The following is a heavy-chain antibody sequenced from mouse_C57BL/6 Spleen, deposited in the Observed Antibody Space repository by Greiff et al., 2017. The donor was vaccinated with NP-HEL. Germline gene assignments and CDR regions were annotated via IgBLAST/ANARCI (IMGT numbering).Heavy chain of an antibody. D-gene: IGHD2-5*01. CDR2: IDPSDSET. CDR1: RYTFTSYW. V-gene: IGHV1-52*01. CDR3: ARSNRGWYFDV. J-gene: IGHJ1*03. Sequence: QVQLQQPGAELVRPGSSVKLSCKASRYTFTSYWMHWVKQRPIQGLEWIGNIDPSDSETHYNQKFKDKATLTVDKSSSTAYMQLSSLTSEDSAVYYCARSNRGWYFDVWGTGTTVTVSS.